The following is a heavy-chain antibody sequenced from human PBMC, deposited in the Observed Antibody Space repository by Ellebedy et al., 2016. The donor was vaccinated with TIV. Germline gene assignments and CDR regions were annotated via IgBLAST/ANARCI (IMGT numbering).Heavy chain of an antibody. CDR1: GGSLSGYY. CDR3: ARFYESGSTEDY. V-gene: IGHV4-34*01. CDR2: FNHTGGT. D-gene: IGHD3-10*01. J-gene: IGHJ4*02. Sequence: MPGGSLRLSCAVYGGSLSGYYWSWIRQPPGKGLEWIGEFNHTGGTNYNPSLKSRVTMSVANSQNQVSLKLRSVTAADTAVYYCARFYESGSTEDYWGQGTLVIVSS.